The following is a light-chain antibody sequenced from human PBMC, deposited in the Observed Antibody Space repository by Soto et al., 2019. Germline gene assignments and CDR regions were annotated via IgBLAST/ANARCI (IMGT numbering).Light chain of an antibody. CDR2: KVS. Sequence: DVVMTQSPLSLPVTLGQPASISCRSNQSLVHSDGIAYFSWLQQRPGRSPRRLIYKVSNRDSGVPAGSSCSGAGTAFPLKSSRVEAEDARVDHGIQATHGPLTLAQGTRLKIK. CDR3: IQATHGPLT. J-gene: IGKJ5*01. CDR1: QSLVHSDGIAY. V-gene: IGKV2-30*02.